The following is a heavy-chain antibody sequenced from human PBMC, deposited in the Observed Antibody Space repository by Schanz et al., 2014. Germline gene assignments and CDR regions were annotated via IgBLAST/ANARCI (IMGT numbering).Heavy chain of an antibody. D-gene: IGHD2-21*01. CDR1: GFTFSSYS. V-gene: IGHV3-21*01. CDR2: ISRSSSSI. CDR3: ARGRSPGWCDY. Sequence: EVQLVESGGGLVKPGGSLRLSCAASGFTFSSYSMNWVRQAPGKGLEWVSSISRSSSSIYYADSVKGRFTISRDNAKNSLYLQMHSLRAEDTAVYYCARGRSPGWCDYWGQGTLVTVSS. J-gene: IGHJ4*02.